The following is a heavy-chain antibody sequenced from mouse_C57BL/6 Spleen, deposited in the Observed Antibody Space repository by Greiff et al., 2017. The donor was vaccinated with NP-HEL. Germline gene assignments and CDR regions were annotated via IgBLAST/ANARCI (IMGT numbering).Heavy chain of an antibody. D-gene: IGHD4-1*01. CDR1: GFTFYTYA. V-gene: IGHV10-3*01. J-gene: IGHJ2*01. Sequence: EVQLVESGGGLVQPKGSLKLSCAASGFTFYTYAMHWVRQAPGKGLEWVARIRSKSSNYATYYADSVNDRFTISRDDSQSMLYLQMNNLKTEDTAMYYGVRDKDWVVFDYWGQGTTLTVSS. CDR2: IRSKSSNYAT. CDR3: VRDKDWVVFDY.